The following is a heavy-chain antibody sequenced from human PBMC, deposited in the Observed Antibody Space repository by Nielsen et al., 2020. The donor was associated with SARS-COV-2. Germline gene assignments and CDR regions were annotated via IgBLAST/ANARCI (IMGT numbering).Heavy chain of an antibody. V-gene: IGHV3-33*01. CDR3: ARDLRANWGMVDGAFDI. CDR2: IWYDGSNK. J-gene: IGHJ3*02. D-gene: IGHD7-27*01. Sequence: GESLKISCAASGFTFSSYGMHWVRQAPGKGLEWVAVIWYDGSNKYYADSVKGRFTISRDNSKNTLYLQMNSLRAEDTAVYYCARDLRANWGMVDGAFDIWGQGTMVTVSS. CDR1: GFTFSSYG.